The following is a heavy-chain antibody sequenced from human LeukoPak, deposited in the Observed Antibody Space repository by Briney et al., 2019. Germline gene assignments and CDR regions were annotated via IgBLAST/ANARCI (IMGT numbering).Heavy chain of an antibody. Sequence: ASVKVSCKASGYTFSSYYMHWVRQAPGQGREWMGIIDPSGGSTSYAQKFQGRVTMTRDTSTNTVYMELSSLRSEDTAVYYCARTYYYDSSGYRFDYGGQGTLVTVSS. V-gene: IGHV1-46*01. CDR3: ARTYYYDSSGYRFDY. CDR1: GYTFSSYY. J-gene: IGHJ4*02. D-gene: IGHD3-22*01. CDR2: IDPSGGST.